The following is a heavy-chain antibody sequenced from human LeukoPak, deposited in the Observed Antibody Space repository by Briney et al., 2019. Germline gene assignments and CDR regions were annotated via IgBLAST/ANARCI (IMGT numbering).Heavy chain of an antibody. J-gene: IGHJ4*02. CDR3: ASTPGYSYGNDY. Sequence: ASVKVSCKASGYTFTSYDINWVRQAAGQGLEWMGWMNPNSGNTGYAQKFQGRVTMTRNTSISTAYMELSSLRSEDTAVYYCASTPGYSYGNDYWGQGTLVTVSS. CDR2: MNPNSGNT. D-gene: IGHD5-18*01. V-gene: IGHV1-8*01. CDR1: GYTFTSYD.